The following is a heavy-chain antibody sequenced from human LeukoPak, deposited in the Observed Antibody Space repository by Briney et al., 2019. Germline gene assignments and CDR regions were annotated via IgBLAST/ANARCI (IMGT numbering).Heavy chain of an antibody. V-gene: IGHV4-34*01. CDR1: GGSFSGYY. CDR2: INHSGST. Sequence: SETLSLTCAVYGGSFSGYYWSWIRQPPGKGLEWIGEINHSGSTNYNPSLKSRVTMSVDTSKNQFSLKLSSVTAADTAVYYCARGRRGGDYWGQGTLVTVSS. J-gene: IGHJ4*02. D-gene: IGHD3-10*01. CDR3: ARGRRGGDY.